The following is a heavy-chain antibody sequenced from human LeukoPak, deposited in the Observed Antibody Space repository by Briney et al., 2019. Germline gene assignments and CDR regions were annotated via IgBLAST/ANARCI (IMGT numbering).Heavy chain of an antibody. Sequence: ASVKVSCKASGYTFTGYYMHWVRQAPGQGLEWMGWINPNSGGTNYAQKFQGRVTMTRDTSISTAYMELSRLRSDDTAVYYCARSHSMVRGVIIYWGQGTLVTVSS. CDR2: INPNSGGT. CDR1: GYTFTGYY. CDR3: ARSHSMVRGVIIY. J-gene: IGHJ4*02. D-gene: IGHD3-10*01. V-gene: IGHV1-2*02.